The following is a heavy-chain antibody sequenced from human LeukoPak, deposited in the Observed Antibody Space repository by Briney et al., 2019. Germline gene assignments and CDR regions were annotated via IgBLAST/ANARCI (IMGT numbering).Heavy chain of an antibody. CDR3: ARLYGNYQNYFDY. D-gene: IGHD1-7*01. V-gene: IGHV4-59*12. Sequence: SETLSLTCTVSGGSISPYYWSWIRQPPGKGLEWIGYIYYSGSTFYNPSLKSRVTISVDTSKNQFSLKLRSVTAADTAVYYCARLYGNYQNYFDYWSQGTLVTVSS. CDR1: GGSISPYY. J-gene: IGHJ4*02. CDR2: IYYSGST.